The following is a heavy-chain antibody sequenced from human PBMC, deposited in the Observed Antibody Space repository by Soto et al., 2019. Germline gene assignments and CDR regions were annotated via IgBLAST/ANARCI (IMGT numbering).Heavy chain of an antibody. Sequence: PSETLSLTCTVSGDSSVSGSSYYWGWIRQPPGKGLEWIGSIYYTGNTFYSPSFRSRLTISVDTSKSKFSLKLRSVTAADTATYYCASEVSSTDGMDVWGQGTTVTVSS. CDR3: ASEVSSTDGMDV. J-gene: IGHJ6*02. CDR1: GDSSVSGSSYY. V-gene: IGHV4-39*01. D-gene: IGHD2-15*01. CDR2: IYYTGNT.